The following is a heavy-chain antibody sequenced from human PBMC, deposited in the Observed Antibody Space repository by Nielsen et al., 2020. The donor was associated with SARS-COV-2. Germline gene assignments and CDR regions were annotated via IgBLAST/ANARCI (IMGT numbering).Heavy chain of an antibody. V-gene: IGHV1-8*01. CDR3: ARGGDKYGHDGTNH. D-gene: IGHD4-17*01. Sequence: ASVKVSCKASGYSFTNYDINWVRQAPGQGLEWMGWMIPNSGKTYYAQKFRGRVTMTSSTSISTAYMELSSLRSDDTAIYYCARGGDKYGHDGTNHWGPGTPVTVSS. CDR1: GYSFTNYD. J-gene: IGHJ5*02. CDR2: MIPNSGKT.